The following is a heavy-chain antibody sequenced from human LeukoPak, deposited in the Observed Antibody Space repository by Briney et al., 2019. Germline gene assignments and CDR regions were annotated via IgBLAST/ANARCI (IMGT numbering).Heavy chain of an antibody. V-gene: IGHV4-38-2*01. CDR1: GYSISSGYY. J-gene: IGHJ4*02. CDR2: IYHSGST. D-gene: IGHD5-18*01. Sequence: SETLSFTCAVSGYSISSGYYWGWIRQPPGKGLEWIGSIYHSGSTYYNPSLKSRVTISVDTSKNQFSLKLSSATAADTAVYYCARSNYGYPDYWGQGTLVTVSS. CDR3: ARSNYGYPDY.